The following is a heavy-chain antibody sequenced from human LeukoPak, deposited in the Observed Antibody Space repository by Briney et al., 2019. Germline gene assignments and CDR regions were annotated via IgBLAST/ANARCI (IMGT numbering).Heavy chain of an antibody. D-gene: IGHD3-3*01. CDR3: ARGSSNDFWSGHYRAAFDY. V-gene: IGHV4-34*01. Sequence: SETLSLTCAVYGGSFSGYYWSWIRQPPGKGLEWIGEINHSGSTNYNPSLKSRVTISVDTYKNQFSLMLSSVTAADTAVYSCARGSSNDFWSGHYRAAFDYWGHGTLVTVSS. CDR2: INHSGST. CDR1: GGSFSGYY. J-gene: IGHJ4*01.